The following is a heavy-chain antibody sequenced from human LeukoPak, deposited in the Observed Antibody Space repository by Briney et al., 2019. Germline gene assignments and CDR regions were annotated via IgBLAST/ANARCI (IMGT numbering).Heavy chain of an antibody. V-gene: IGHV3-23*01. CDR2: ISGSGSST. J-gene: IGHJ4*02. CDR3: AKIVHYYDSSGYYS. CDR1: GFTFSTYA. Sequence: GGSLRLSCAASGFTFSTYAMSWVRQAPGKGLEWVSVISGSGSSTYYADSVKGRFTISRDNSKNTLYLQMNSPRAEDTAVYYCAKIVHYYDSSGYYSWGQGTLVTVSS. D-gene: IGHD3-22*01.